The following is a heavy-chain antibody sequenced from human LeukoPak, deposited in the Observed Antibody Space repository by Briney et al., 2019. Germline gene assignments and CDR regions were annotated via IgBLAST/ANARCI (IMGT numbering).Heavy chain of an antibody. CDR3: AKDDAWLQFGE. CDR2: ISPRGDIT. V-gene: IGHV3-23*01. CDR1: GFTFSSYW. J-gene: IGHJ4*02. Sequence: GGSLRPSCAASGFTFSSYWMSWVRQAPGKGLEWVSGISPRGDITYYADSVKGRFTISRDNSKNTLYLEVISLTVEDTAVYYCAKDDAWLQFGEWSQGTLVTVSS. D-gene: IGHD5-24*01.